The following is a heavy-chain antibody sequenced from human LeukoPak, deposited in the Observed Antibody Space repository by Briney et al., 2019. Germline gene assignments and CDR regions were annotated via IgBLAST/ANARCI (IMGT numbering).Heavy chain of an antibody. J-gene: IGHJ4*02. CDR2: ISSNSRYI. V-gene: IGHV3-21*04. CDR3: ARRYDSGSYHLPH. D-gene: IGHD3-10*01. Sequence: GGSLRLSCAASGFDFSDYTINWVRQAPGKGLEWVSSISSNSRYIYYADSVKGRLTVSRDNAKNSVYLQMNSLRADDTAVYYCARRYDSGSYHLPHWGQGTLVTVSS. CDR1: GFDFSDYT.